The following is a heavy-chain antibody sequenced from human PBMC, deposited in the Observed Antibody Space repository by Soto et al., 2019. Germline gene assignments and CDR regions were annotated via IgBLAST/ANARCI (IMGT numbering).Heavy chain of an antibody. Sequence: QVHLQESGPGLVKPSETLSLICTVSGGSISNYYWAWIRQPAEKGLEWIGRIYSSGSTNYNSSLKSQVTMSVDTAKNQFSLKLTSVTAADTAVYYCARQTTFSSSWYDYWGQGTLVTVSS. CDR2: IYSSGST. V-gene: IGHV4-4*07. CDR3: ARQTTFSSSWYDY. J-gene: IGHJ4*02. CDR1: GGSISNYY. D-gene: IGHD6-13*01.